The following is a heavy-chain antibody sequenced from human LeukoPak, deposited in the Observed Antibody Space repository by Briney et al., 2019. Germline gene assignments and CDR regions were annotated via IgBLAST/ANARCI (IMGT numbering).Heavy chain of an antibody. J-gene: IGHJ4*02. CDR3: ARAGFYDFWSAYYPDS. V-gene: IGHV1-18*01. Sequence: ASVKVSCKASGYTFTSYGISWVRQAPGQGLEWMGWISAYNGNTNYAQKLQGRVTMTTDTSTSTAYMELRSLRSDDTAVYYCARAGFYDFWSAYYPDSWGQGTLVTVSS. D-gene: IGHD3-3*01. CDR1: GYTFTSYG. CDR2: ISAYNGNT.